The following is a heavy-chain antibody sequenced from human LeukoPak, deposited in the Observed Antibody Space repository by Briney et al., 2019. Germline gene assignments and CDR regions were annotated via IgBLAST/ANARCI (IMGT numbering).Heavy chain of an antibody. V-gene: IGHV1-46*01. CDR2: ISPSGGST. CDR1: GYTFTSYY. CDR3: ARDLRRWLQWESAATSDY. Sequence: ASVKVSCKASGYTFTSYYMHWVRQAPGQGLEWMGIISPSGGSTSYAQKFQGRVTMTRDTSTSTVYMELSSLRSEDTAVYYCARDLRRWLQWESAATSDYWGQGTLVTVSS. D-gene: IGHD5-24*01. J-gene: IGHJ4*02.